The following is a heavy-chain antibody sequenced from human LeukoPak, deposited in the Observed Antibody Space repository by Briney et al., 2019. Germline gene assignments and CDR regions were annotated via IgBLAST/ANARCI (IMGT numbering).Heavy chain of an antibody. CDR2: TSWNSGSI. J-gene: IGHJ6*03. V-gene: IGHV3-9*01. D-gene: IGHD6-13*01. CDR3: AKDGNGYSSSWNYYYYYMDV. CDR1: GFTFDDYA. Sequence: GGSLRLSCAASGFTFDDYAMHWVRQAPGKGLEWVSGTSWNSGSIGYADSVKGRFTISRDNAKNSLYLQMNSLRAEDTALYYCAKDGNGYSSSWNYYYYYMDVWGKGTTVTVSS.